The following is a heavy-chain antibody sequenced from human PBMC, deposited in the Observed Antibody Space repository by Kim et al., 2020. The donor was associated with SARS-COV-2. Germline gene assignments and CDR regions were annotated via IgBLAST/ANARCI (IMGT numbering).Heavy chain of an antibody. D-gene: IGHD2-2*01. V-gene: IGHV3-48*03. CDR1: GFTFSTYE. J-gene: IGHJ6*02. CDR2: ISTSGSTI. CDR3: ARSLYCSSTSCFYGMDV. Sequence: GGSLRLSCAASGFTFSTYEMHWVRQAPGKGLEWISYISTSGSTIYYADSVKGRFTISRDNDKSSLSLQMNSLRAEDTAVYYCARSLYCSSTSCFYGMDVWGQGTTVTVSS.